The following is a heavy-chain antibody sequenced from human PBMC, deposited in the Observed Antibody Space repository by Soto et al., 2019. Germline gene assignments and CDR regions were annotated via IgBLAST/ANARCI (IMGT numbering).Heavy chain of an antibody. CDR3: AIVYYDSSGPPDDAFDL. Sequence: QVQLVQSGAEVKKPGSSVKVSCKASGGTFSSYAISWVRQAPGQGLEWMGGIIPIFGTANYAQKFQGRVTLTADESTSPAYRELRSLRSEDTAVYYCAIVYYDSSGPPDDAFDLWGQGTMVTVSS. J-gene: IGHJ3*01. V-gene: IGHV1-69*12. CDR2: IIPIFGTA. D-gene: IGHD3-22*01. CDR1: GGTFSSYA.